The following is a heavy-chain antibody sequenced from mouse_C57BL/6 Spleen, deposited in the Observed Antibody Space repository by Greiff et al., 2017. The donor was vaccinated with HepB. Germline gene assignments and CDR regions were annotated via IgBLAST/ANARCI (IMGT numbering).Heavy chain of an antibody. V-gene: IGHV1-69*01. CDR3: ARGPYYYGSSPYWYFDV. D-gene: IGHD1-1*01. CDR1: GYTFTSYW. CDR2: IDPSDSYT. Sequence: QVQLQQPGAELVMPGASVKLSCKASGYTFTSYWMHWAKQRPGQGLEWIGEIDPSDSYTNYNQKFKGKSTLTVDKSSSTAYMQLSSLTSEDSAVYYCARGPYYYGSSPYWYFDVWGTGTTVTVSS. J-gene: IGHJ1*03.